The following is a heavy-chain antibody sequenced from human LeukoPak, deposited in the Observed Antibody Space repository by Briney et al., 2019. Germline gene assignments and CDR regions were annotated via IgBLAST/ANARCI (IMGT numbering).Heavy chain of an antibody. D-gene: IGHD3-10*01. J-gene: IGHJ4*02. V-gene: IGHV3-23*01. CDR2: ISGSGGST. Sequence: PGGSLRLSCAASGFTFSSYAMSWVRRAPGKGLEWVSAISGSGGSTYYADSVKGRFTISRDNSKNTLYLQMNSLRAEDTAVYYCAKGGRLLWFGEPTDFFDYWGQGTLVTVSS. CDR1: GFTFSSYA. CDR3: AKGGRLLWFGEPTDFFDY.